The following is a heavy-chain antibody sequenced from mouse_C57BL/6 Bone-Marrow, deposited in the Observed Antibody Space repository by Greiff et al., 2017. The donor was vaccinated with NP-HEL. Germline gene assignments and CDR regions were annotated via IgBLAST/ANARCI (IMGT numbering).Heavy chain of an antibody. J-gene: IGHJ3*01. V-gene: IGHV6-3*01. CDR1: GFTFSNYW. D-gene: IGHD3-1*01. CDR3: TEGDSAWFAY. Sequence: EVQGVESGGGLVQPGGSMKLSCVASGFTFSNYWMNWVRQSPEKGLEWVAQIRLKSDNYATHYAESVKGRFTISRDDSKSSVYLQMNNLRAEDTGIYYCTEGDSAWFAYWGQGTLVTVSA. CDR2: IRLKSDNYAT.